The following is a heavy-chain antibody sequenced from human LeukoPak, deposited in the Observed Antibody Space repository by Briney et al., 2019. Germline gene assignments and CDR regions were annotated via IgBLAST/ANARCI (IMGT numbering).Heavy chain of an antibody. J-gene: IGHJ4*02. Sequence: SETLPLTCTVSGVSISSSNYYWGWIRQPPGKGLEWIGSMSYSGNTHYNPSLKSRVTISVDTSKNQFSLKLSSMTATDTAVYHCARGTHYYDSGGYGYFDYWGQGTLVTVSS. D-gene: IGHD3-22*01. V-gene: IGHV4-39*01. CDR1: GVSISSSNYY. CDR2: MSYSGNT. CDR3: ARGTHYYDSGGYGYFDY.